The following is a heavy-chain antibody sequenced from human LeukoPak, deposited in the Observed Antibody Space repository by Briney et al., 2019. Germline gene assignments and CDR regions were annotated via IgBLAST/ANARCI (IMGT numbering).Heavy chain of an antibody. J-gene: IGHJ4*02. V-gene: IGHV4-4*07. CDR2: IYSSGTI. D-gene: IGHD2-2*02. Sequence: SETLSLTCSVSGGSISSYYWSWIRQPAGKGLEWIGRIYSSGTITYNPSLQSRVTMSVDTSKNEFSLKLSSVTAADTAVYYCARTYTHRAEGGLDYWGQGTLVTVSS. CDR1: GGSISSYY. CDR3: ARTYTHRAEGGLDY.